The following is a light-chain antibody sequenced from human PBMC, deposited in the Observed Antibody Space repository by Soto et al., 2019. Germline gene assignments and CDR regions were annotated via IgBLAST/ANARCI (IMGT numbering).Light chain of an antibody. CDR3: HQANSFPRT. CDR1: QDISRW. Sequence: DIQMTQSPSSVSASVGERVTITCRASQDISRWLAWYQQKPGKVPNLLIYGASNLKTGVPSRFSGSGSGTDFNFTIDGLQPEAFATYYCHQANSFPRTFGPGTKVDIK. V-gene: IGKV1-12*01. CDR2: GAS. J-gene: IGKJ3*01.